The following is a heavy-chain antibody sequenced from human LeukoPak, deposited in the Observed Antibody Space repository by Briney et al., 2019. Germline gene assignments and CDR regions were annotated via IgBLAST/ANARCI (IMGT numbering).Heavy chain of an antibody. D-gene: IGHD6-25*01. CDR2: SYISGST. CDR1: GGSISSFY. J-gene: IGHJ5*02. V-gene: IGHV4-4*09. CDR3: ARDRAATPNWFDP. Sequence: SETLSLTCTVSGGSISSFYWSWIRQPPGKGLEWIGYSYISGSTNYNPSLKSRVTISVDTSKSHFSLKLSSVTAADTAVYYCARDRAATPNWFDPWGQGTLVTVSS.